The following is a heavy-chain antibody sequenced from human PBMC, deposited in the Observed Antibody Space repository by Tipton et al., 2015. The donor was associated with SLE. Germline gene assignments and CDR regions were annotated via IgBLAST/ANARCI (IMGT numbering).Heavy chain of an antibody. J-gene: IGHJ4*02. CDR1: GFTFTSSA. V-gene: IGHV1-58*02. CDR2: IVVGSGNT. Sequence: QLVQSGAEVKKPGTSVKVSCKASGFTFTSSAMQWVRQARGQRLEWIGWIVVGSGNTNYAQKLQERVTITRDMSTSTAYMELSSLRSEDTAVYYCAATNYYDSSGYYCWGQGTLVTVSS. D-gene: IGHD3-22*01. CDR3: AATNYYDSSGYYC.